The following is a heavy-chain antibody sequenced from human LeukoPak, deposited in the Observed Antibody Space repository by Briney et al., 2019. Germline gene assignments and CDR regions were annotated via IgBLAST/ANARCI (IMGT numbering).Heavy chain of an antibody. D-gene: IGHD6-6*01. CDR1: KFSFSSYW. CDR3: AKVMGYSSSSGPWGVLDY. V-gene: IGHV3-74*01. CDR2: INSDGSRT. Sequence: PGGSLRLSCAASKFSFSSYWMHWVRQAPGKGLVWVSRINSDGSRTNYADSVKGRFTISRDNSKNTLYLQMNSLRAEDTAVYYCAKVMGYSSSSGPWGVLDYWGQGTLVTVSS. J-gene: IGHJ4*02.